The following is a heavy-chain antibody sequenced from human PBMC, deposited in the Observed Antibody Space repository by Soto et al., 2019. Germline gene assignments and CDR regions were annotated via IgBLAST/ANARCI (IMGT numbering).Heavy chain of an antibody. CDR2: IISTGIST. CDR3: AKGNYGDYGAFDP. Sequence: EVQILESGGGLIQPGGSLRLSCAASGFSFSTFAMTWVRQAPGKGLEWVSTIISTGISTYYADSVQGRFTISRANSKNTLYLQMNSLRAEDSAVYYCAKGNYGDYGAFDPWGQGTLVTVSS. J-gene: IGHJ5*02. D-gene: IGHD4-17*01. V-gene: IGHV3-23*01. CDR1: GFSFSTFA.